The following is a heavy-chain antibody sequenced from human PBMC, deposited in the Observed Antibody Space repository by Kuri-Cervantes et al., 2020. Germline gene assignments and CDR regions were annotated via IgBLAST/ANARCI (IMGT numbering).Heavy chain of an antibody. CDR3: ARAIAAAGYYYYGMDA. CDR1: GGSISSYY. V-gene: IGHV4-59*01. Sequence: SETLSLTCTVFGGSISSYYWSWIRQPPGKGLEWIGYIYYSGSTNYNPSLKSRVTISVDTSKNQFSLKLSSVTAADTAVYYCARAIAAAGYYYYGMDAWGQGTTVTVSS. J-gene: IGHJ6*02. CDR2: IYYSGST. D-gene: IGHD6-13*01.